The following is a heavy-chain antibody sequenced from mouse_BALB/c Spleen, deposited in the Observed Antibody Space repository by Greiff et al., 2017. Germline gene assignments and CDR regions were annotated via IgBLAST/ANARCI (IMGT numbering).Heavy chain of an antibody. CDR1: GYTFTSYV. V-gene: IGHV1-14*01. Sequence: VQLKESGPELVKPGASVKMSCKASGYTFTSYVMHWVKQKPGQGLEWIGYINPYNDGTKYNEKFKGKATLTSDKSSSTAYMELSSLTSEDSAVYYCARAEFITTATFAYWGQGTLVTVSA. CDR3: ARAEFITTATFAY. D-gene: IGHD1-2*01. J-gene: IGHJ3*01. CDR2: INPYNDGT.